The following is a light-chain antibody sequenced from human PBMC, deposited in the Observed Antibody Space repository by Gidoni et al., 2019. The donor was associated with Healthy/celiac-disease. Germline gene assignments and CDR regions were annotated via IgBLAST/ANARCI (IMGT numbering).Light chain of an antibody. V-gene: IGKV4-1*01. CDR3: QQYYSTPGT. J-gene: IGKJ1*01. CDR2: WAS. CDR1: QSVLYSSNSKNY. Sequence: DIVMTQSPDSLAVSLGERATINCKSSQSVLYSSNSKNYLAWYQQKPGQPPKLLIYWASTRESGVPDRFSGSGSGTYFTLTISSLQAEDVAVYYCQQYYSTPGTFXQXTKVDIK.